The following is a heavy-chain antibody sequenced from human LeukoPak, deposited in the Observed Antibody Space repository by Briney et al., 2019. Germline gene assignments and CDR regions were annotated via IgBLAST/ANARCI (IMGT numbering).Heavy chain of an antibody. CDR3: ARISHSSGYYYFDAFDI. J-gene: IGHJ3*02. CDR2: IYYSGNT. CDR1: GGSFSGYY. Sequence: SETLSLTCAVYGGSFSGYYWSWIRQPPGKGLEWIGSIYYSGNTYYNPSLKSRVTISVDTSKNQFSLKLSSVTAADTAVYYCARISHSSGYYYFDAFDIWGQGTMVTVSS. D-gene: IGHD3-22*01. V-gene: IGHV4-34*01.